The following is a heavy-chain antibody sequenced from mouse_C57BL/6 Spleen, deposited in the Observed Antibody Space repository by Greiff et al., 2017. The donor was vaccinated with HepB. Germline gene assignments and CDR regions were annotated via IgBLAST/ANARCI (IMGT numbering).Heavy chain of an antibody. Sequence: EVQVVESGPGMVKPSQSLSLTCTVTGYSITSGYDWHWIRHFPGNKLEWMGYISYSGSTNYNPSLKSRISITHDTSKNHFFLKLNSVTTEDTATYYCARNNYYGSSYEAMDYWGQGTSVTVSS. V-gene: IGHV3-1*01. J-gene: IGHJ4*01. CDR3: ARNNYYGSSYEAMDY. CDR1: GYSITSGYD. CDR2: ISYSGST. D-gene: IGHD1-1*01.